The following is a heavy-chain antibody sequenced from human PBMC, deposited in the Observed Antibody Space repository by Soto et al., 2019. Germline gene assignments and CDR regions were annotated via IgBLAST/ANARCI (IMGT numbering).Heavy chain of an antibody. V-gene: IGHV1-8*01. CDR2: MNPNTGNP. CDR3: ARRAETNGWNGFGADKYYFDF. CDR1: GYTFTSYD. Sequence: ASVKVSCKASGYTFTSYDIYWVRQATGQGLEWMGWMNPNTGNPGYAQKFQGRVTVTSDTSINTVHMELSSLRSEDTAVYYCARRAETNGWNGFGADKYYFDFWGQGTLVTVSS. D-gene: IGHD1-1*01. J-gene: IGHJ4*02.